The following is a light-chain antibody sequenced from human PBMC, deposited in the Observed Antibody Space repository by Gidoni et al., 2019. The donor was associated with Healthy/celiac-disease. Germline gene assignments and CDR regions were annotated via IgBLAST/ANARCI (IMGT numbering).Light chain of an antibody. V-gene: IGKV4-1*01. CDR1: QSVLYSSNNKNY. CDR2: WAS. CDR3: QQYYSTPPA. Sequence: DIVMTQSPDSLAVSLGERATINCKSSQSVLYSSNNKNYLAWYQRKPGQPPKLLIYWASTRESGVPDRFSGSGSGKDFTLTISSLQAEGVAVYYCQQYYSTPPAFGQGTKVEIK. J-gene: IGKJ1*01.